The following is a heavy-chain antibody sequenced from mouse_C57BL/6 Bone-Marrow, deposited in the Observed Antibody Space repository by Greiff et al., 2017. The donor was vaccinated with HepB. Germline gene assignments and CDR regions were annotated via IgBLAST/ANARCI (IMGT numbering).Heavy chain of an antibody. CDR1: GYSITSGYY. D-gene: IGHD1-1*01. CDR3: ARAGSSCYYYAMDY. Sequence: EVQLVESGPGLVKPSQSLSLTCSVTGYSITSGYYWNWIRQFPGNKLEWMGYISYDGSNNYNPSLKNRISITRDTSKNQFFLKLNSVTTEDTATYYCARAGSSCYYYAMDYWGQGTAVTVSS. J-gene: IGHJ4*01. V-gene: IGHV3-6*01. CDR2: ISYDGSN.